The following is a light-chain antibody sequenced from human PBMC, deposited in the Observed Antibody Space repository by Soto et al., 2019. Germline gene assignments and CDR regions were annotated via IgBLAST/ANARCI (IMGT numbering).Light chain of an antibody. J-gene: IGKJ1*01. CDR2: GAS. CDR1: QSVSTTY. CDR3: QLYDSSSWT. Sequence: EIVLTQSPGTLCLSPGDTATLSCRASQSVSTTYLAWYQQQPGQAPRLLIYGASSRATGFPDRFSGSGSGTDFTLTISRLETEDFAVYYCQLYDSSSWTFGQGTKVDIK. V-gene: IGKV3-20*01.